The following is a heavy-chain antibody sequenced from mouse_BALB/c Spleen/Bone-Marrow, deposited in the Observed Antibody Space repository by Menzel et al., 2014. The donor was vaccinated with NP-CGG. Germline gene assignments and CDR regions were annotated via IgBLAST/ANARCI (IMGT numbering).Heavy chain of an antibody. J-gene: IGHJ4*01. CDR2: IDPSDSET. Sequence: QVQLQQSGAELAKPGAPVKLSCKASGYTFTSYWMNWVKQRPGRGLEWIGRIDPSDSETHYNQKFKDKATLTVDKSSSTAYIQVSSLTSEDSAVYHCARALGDGYYYAMDYWGQGTSVTVSS. D-gene: IGHD2-3*01. CDR3: ARALGDGYYYAMDY. CDR1: GYTFTSYW. V-gene: IGHV1-69*02.